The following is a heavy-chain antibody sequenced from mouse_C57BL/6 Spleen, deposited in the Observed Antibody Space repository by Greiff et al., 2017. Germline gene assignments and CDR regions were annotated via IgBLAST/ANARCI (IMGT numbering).Heavy chain of an antibody. Sequence: QVQLQQSGAELVRPGASVTLSCKASGYTFTDYEMHWVKQTPVHGLEWIGAIDPETGGTAYNQKFKGKAILTADKSSSTAYMELRSLTSEDSAVYYCTRGSNSPWFAYWGQGTLVTVSA. J-gene: IGHJ3*01. V-gene: IGHV1-15*01. CDR3: TRGSNSPWFAY. D-gene: IGHD2-5*01. CDR1: GYTFTDYE. CDR2: IDPETGGT.